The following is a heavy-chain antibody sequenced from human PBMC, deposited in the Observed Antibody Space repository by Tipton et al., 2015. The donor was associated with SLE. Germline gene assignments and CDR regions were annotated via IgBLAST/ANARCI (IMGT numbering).Heavy chain of an antibody. Sequence: QSGPEVKKPGSSVKVSCKASGGTFSSYAISWVRQAPGQGLEWMGGIIPIFGTANYAQKFQGRVTITADESATTAYMDLSSLRSEDTAVYFCARGEGAVAGMSNSHYYCYYALDVWGQGTTVTVSS. J-gene: IGHJ6*02. CDR2: IIPIFGTA. V-gene: IGHV1-69*01. CDR3: ARGEGAVAGMSNSHYYCYYALDV. CDR1: GGTFSSYA. D-gene: IGHD6-13*01.